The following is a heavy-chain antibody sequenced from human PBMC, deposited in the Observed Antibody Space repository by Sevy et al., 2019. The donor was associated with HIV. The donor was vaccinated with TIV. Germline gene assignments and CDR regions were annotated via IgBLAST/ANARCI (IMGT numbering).Heavy chain of an antibody. Sequence: ASVKVSCKVSGYRLSQLPMHWVRQAPGKGLEWMGSFDPEDDETIYAQNFQGRVAMTEDTSTDTAYMELSTLRSEDTAVYYCATTKDYYESSGSPFDYWGQGTLVTVSS. CDR1: GYRLSQLP. CDR2: FDPEDDET. J-gene: IGHJ4*02. CDR3: ATTKDYYESSGSPFDY. D-gene: IGHD3-22*01. V-gene: IGHV1-24*01.